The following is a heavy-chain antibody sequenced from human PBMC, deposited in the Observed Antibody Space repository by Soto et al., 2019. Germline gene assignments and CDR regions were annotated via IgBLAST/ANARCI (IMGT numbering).Heavy chain of an antibody. J-gene: IGHJ6*02. CDR1: GYSFTDYH. Sequence: QVQLVQSGAEVKKPGASVKVSCKASGYSFTDYHIHWVRQAPGQGLEWLGRINPKSGGTSTAQKFQGWVTMPTDTCIGTGSMEVTRLTSDDTVIYYCARGDSTDCSNGVCSFFYNRDMDVWGQGTTVTVSS. CDR3: ARGDSTDCSNGVCSFFYNRDMDV. D-gene: IGHD2-8*01. V-gene: IGHV1-2*05. CDR2: INPKSGGT.